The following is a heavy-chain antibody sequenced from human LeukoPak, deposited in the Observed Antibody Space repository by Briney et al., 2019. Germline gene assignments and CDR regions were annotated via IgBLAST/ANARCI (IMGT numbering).Heavy chain of an antibody. CDR2: ISSSGSTI. CDR3: ARDLSNVGAGLFDH. V-gene: IGHV3-48*03. CDR1: GFTFSSYE. J-gene: IGHJ4*02. D-gene: IGHD1-26*01. Sequence: GGSLRLSCAASGFTFSSYEMNWVRQAPGKGLEWVSYISSSGSTIYYADSVKGRFTISRDNAKNSLYLQMNSLRAEDTAVYYCARDLSNVGAGLFDHWGQGTLVTVSS.